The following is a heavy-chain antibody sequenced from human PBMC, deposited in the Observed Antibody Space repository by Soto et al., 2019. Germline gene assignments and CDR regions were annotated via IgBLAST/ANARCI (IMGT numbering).Heavy chain of an antibody. CDR1: GGSISSYY. CDR3: ARAISSGWYQAFDY. CDR2: IYYSGST. J-gene: IGHJ4*02. Sequence: SETLSLTCTVSGGSISSYYWSWIRQPPGKGLEWIGYIYYSGSTNYNPSLKSRVTISVDTSKNQFSLKLSSVTAADTAVYYCARAISSGWYQAFDYWGQGTLVTVSS. V-gene: IGHV4-59*01. D-gene: IGHD6-19*01.